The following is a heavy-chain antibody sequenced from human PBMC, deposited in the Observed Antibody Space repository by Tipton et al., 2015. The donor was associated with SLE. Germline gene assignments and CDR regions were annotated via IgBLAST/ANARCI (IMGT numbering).Heavy chain of an antibody. Sequence: TLSLTCTVSGGSISSYYWSWIRQPPGKGLEWIGNIYYSGSTNYNPSLKSRVTISVDTSKNQFSLKLSSVTAADTAVYYCARESSWAPLFDCWGQGTLVTVSS. D-gene: IGHD6-13*01. CDR3: ARESSWAPLFDC. CDR1: GGSISSYY. J-gene: IGHJ4*02. V-gene: IGHV4-59*01. CDR2: IYYSGST.